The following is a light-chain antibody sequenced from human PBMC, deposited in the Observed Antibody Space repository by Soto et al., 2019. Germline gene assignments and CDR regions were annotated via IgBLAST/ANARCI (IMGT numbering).Light chain of an antibody. CDR3: HVWDSSRDHVV. CDR2: YDT. J-gene: IGLJ3*02. V-gene: IGLV3-21*04. Sequence: SYELTQPPSVSVAPGKTASITCGGNNIGGKTVHWFQQKPGQAPVVVLYYDTHRPSGIPERFSGSNSGNTATLTISRVEAGDEADYYCHVWDSSRDHVVFGGGTQVTVL. CDR1: NIGGKT.